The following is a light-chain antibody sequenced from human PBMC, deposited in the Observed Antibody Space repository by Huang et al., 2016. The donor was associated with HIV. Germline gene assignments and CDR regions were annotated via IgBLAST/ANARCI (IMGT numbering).Light chain of an antibody. Sequence: DIQMTQSPSSLSTSVGDRVTITCRASQGAGNSLAWYQQKPGKVPKLLIYAASTLGSGVPSRFSGSGSGTEFTLTISGLQPEDVATYYCQKYNSAPYTFGQGTRLDIK. V-gene: IGKV1-27*01. CDR3: QKYNSAPYT. CDR1: QGAGNS. CDR2: AAS. J-gene: IGKJ2*01.